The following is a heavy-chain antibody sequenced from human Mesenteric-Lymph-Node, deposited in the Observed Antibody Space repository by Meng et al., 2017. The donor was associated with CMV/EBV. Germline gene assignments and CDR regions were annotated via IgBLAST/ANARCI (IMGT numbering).Heavy chain of an antibody. CDR3: ARRKYSSGWYSY. D-gene: IGHD6-19*01. J-gene: IGHJ4*02. Sequence: GESLKISCAASGFTFSSDWMHWVRQAPGKGLMWVARVDSAGSGTSYADSVKGRFTISRDNAKNTLYLQMNSLRAEDTAVYYCARRKYSSGWYSYWGQGTLVTVSS. CDR2: VDSAGSGT. V-gene: IGHV3-74*01. CDR1: GFTFSSDW.